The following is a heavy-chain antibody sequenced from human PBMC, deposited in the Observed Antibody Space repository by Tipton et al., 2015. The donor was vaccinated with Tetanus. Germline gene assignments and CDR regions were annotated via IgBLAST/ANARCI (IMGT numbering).Heavy chain of an antibody. V-gene: IGHV4-61*01. D-gene: IGHD3-10*01. J-gene: IGHJ4*01. CDR3: ARGGFGEFPDY. Sequence: TLSLTCTVSGGSVSSCSYYWSWIRPPPGKGLEWIGYIYYSGCTNYHPPLKRRITITVDTSKNQFSLKLSSVTAADTAVYYCARGGFGEFPDYWGRRTLVTVS. CDR1: GGSVSSCSYY. CDR2: IYYSGCT.